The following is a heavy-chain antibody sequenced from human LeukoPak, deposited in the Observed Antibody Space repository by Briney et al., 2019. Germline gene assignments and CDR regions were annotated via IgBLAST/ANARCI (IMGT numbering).Heavy chain of an antibody. Sequence: GGSLRLSCAASEFTFSNCAMSWVRQAPGKGLEWVSLISGSGAGTYYADSVKGRFTISRDNSKNTLYLQMNSLRAEDTAVYYCAKDYDSSRWYFDYWGQGTLVTVSS. CDR1: EFTFSNCA. V-gene: IGHV3-23*01. CDR2: ISGSGAGT. J-gene: IGHJ4*02. D-gene: IGHD3-22*01. CDR3: AKDYDSSRWYFDY.